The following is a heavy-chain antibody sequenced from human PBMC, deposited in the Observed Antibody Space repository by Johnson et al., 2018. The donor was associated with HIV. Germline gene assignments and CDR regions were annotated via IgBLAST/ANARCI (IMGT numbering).Heavy chain of an antibody. Sequence: QMQLVESGGGVVQPGTSLRLSCAASGFTFSSYGIHWVRQAPGKGLEWVAFIWHDGRDVYYADSVKGRFTVSRDNSKNAVYLQMKSLGAGDTAVYYSAKDQHGPLVPTVMRDDAFDIWGQGTMVTVSS. V-gene: IGHV3-33*03. CDR1: GFTFSSYG. J-gene: IGHJ3*02. D-gene: IGHD5-12*01. CDR3: AKDQHGPLVPTVMRDDAFDI. CDR2: IWHDGRDV.